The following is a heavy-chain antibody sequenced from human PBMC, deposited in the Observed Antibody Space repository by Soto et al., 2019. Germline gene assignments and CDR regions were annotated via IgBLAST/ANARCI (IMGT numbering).Heavy chain of an antibody. CDR1: GFTFRNAW. Sequence: EVHLVESGGGLVKPGGSLRLSCAVSGFTFRNAWMSWVRQPPGKGLECVGRIRSKVDGGTTDYAAPVKGRFTISRDDSKNTVYLQMTSLQTEDTAVYYCTTGGGTMDYWGQGTLVTVSS. CDR3: TTGGGTMDY. D-gene: IGHD3-16*01. J-gene: IGHJ4*02. V-gene: IGHV3-15*01. CDR2: IRSKVDGGTT.